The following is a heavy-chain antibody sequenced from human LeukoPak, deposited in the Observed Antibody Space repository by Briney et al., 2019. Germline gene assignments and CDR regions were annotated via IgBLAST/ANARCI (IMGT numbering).Heavy chain of an antibody. D-gene: IGHD6-19*01. CDR3: FSRGWYADSLDY. CDR2: IYYSGST. CDR1: GGSISSSSYY. Sequence: SEFLSLTCTVSGGSISSSSYYWGWIRQPPGKGLEWIGSIYYSGSTYYNPSLKSRVTISVDTSKNQFSLKLSSVTAADTAVYYCFSRGWYADSLDYWGQGTLVTVSS. J-gene: IGHJ4*02. V-gene: IGHV4-39*01.